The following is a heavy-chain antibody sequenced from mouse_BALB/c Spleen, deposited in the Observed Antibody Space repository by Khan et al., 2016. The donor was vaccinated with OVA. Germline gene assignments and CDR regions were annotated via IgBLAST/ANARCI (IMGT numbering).Heavy chain of an antibody. CDR1: GYSFTTYY. CDR3: TRHGYVAWFTY. Sequence: LQQSGPELMKPVASVKISCKASGYSFTTYYIHWVLQSHGKSLDWIGYIDPFSGDTTYNQKFKGKATLTVDKSSSTAYIHLNNLTSEDSAVYYCTRHGYVAWFTYWGQGTLVTVSA. CDR2: IDPFSGDT. V-gene: IGHV1S135*01. J-gene: IGHJ3*01. D-gene: IGHD2-2*01.